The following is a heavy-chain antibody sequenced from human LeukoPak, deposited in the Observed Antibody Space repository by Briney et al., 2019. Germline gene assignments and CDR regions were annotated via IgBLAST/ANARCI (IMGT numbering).Heavy chain of an antibody. Sequence: ASVKVSCKASGYTFTTYAIRWVRQAPGQGLEWVGWISAYNGNTNYAQKLQGRVTMTTGTSTSTAYMELRSLRSDDTAVYYCARDLEYGAGSYGDYWGQGTLVTVSS. CDR2: ISAYNGNT. D-gene: IGHD3-10*01. CDR1: GYTFTTYA. J-gene: IGHJ4*02. CDR3: ARDLEYGAGSYGDY. V-gene: IGHV1-18*01.